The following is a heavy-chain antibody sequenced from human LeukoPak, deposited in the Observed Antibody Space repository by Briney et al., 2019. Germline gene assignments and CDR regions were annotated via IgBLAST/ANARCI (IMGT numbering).Heavy chain of an antibody. J-gene: IGHJ3*02. CDR1: GYSFTRYW. CDR3: ARLDCSTSCYPRDAFDI. V-gene: IGHV5-51*01. D-gene: IGHD2-2*01. CDR2: IYPRDSDT. Sequence: GESLKISCKGSGYSFTRYWIGWVRQMPGKGLEWMGIIYPRDSDTRYSPSFQGQVTISADKSISTAYLQWSRLKASDTATYYCARLDCSTSCYPRDAFDIWGQGTMVSVSS.